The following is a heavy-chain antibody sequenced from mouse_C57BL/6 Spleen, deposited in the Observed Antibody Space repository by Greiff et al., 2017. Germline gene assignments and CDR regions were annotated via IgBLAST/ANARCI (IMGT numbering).Heavy chain of an antibody. Sequence: QVQLQPSGPELVKPGASVKISCKASGYAFSSSWLNWVQQRPGKGLEWIGRIYPGDGDTNYNGKFKGKATLTADISSSTAYMQLSSLTSEDSAVYFCAREGGTGAMDDWGQGTSVTVSS. CDR1: GYAFSSSW. V-gene: IGHV1-82*01. J-gene: IGHJ4*01. CDR3: AREGGTGAMDD. CDR2: IYPGDGDT. D-gene: IGHD4-1*01.